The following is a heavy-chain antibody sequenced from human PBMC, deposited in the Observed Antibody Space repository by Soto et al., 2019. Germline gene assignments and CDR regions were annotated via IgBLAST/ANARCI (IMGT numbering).Heavy chain of an antibody. CDR1: GYSFTSYW. D-gene: IGHD5-18*01. J-gene: IGHJ6*02. Sequence: GESLKISCKGSGYSFTSYWIGWVRQMPGKGLEWMGIIYPGDSDTRYSQSFQGQVTISADKSISTAYLQWSSLKASDTAMYYCARQGKYSYDYYYYYGMDVWGQGTTVTVSS. CDR3: ARQGKYSYDYYYYYGMDV. CDR2: IYPGDSDT. V-gene: IGHV5-51*01.